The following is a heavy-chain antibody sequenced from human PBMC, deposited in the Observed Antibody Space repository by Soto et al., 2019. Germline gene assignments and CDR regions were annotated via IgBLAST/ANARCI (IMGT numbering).Heavy chain of an antibody. CDR1: GFTFSSCG. D-gene: IGHD6-19*01. CDR3: ARVQVSGWVFDY. CDR2: IWYDGSNK. V-gene: IGHV3-33*01. Sequence: QVQLVESGGGVVQPGRSLRLSCAASGFTFSSCGMHWVRQAPGKGLEWVAVIWYDGSNKYYADSVKGRFSISRDNSKNTLYLQMSSLRAADTAVYYCARVQVSGWVFDYWGQGTLVTVSS. J-gene: IGHJ4*02.